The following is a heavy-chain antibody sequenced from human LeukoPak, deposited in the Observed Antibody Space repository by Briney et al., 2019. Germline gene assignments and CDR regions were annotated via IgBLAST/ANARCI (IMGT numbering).Heavy chain of an antibody. CDR2: INPSGGST. CDR3: ARVYYYGSGTLLP. V-gene: IGHV1-46*01. CDR1: GYTFTGYY. J-gene: IGHJ5*02. D-gene: IGHD3-10*01. Sequence: GASVKVSCKASGYTFTGYYMHWVRQAPGQGLEWMGIINPSGGSTNYAQKLQGRVTMTTDTSTSTAYMELRSLRSDDTAVYYCARVYYYGSGTLLPWGQGTLVTVSS.